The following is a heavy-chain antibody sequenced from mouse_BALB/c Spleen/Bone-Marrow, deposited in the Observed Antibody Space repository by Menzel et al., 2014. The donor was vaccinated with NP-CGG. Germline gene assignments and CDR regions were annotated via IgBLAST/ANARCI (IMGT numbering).Heavy chain of an antibody. D-gene: IGHD2-3*01. J-gene: IGHJ3*01. CDR2: ISDGGGYT. CDR1: GFTFSDYY. V-gene: IGHV5-4*02. CDR3: LDGCYPWFAY. Sequence: EVKLVESGGGLVKPGGSLKLSCAASGFTFSDYYMYWVRQTPEKRLEWVATISDGGGYTSYLDSVKGRFTISRDNAKNNLYLQMSSLKSEDTAMYYSLDGCYPWFAYWGQGTLVTVSA.